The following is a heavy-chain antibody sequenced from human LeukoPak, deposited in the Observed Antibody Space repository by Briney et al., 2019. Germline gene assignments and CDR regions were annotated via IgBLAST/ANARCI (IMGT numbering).Heavy chain of an antibody. CDR2: TYYRSKWYN. V-gene: IGHV6-1*01. D-gene: IGHD3-22*01. CDR1: GDSVSSNSAA. J-gene: IGHJ5*02. CDR3: AVSRPKDSSGYTPDFRFDP. Sequence: PSQTLSLTCAISGDSVSSNSAAWNWIRQSPSGGLEWLGRTYYRSKWYNDYAVSVKSRITINPDTSKNQFSLQLNSVTPEDTAVYYCAVSRPKDSSGYTPDFRFDPWGQGTLVTVSS.